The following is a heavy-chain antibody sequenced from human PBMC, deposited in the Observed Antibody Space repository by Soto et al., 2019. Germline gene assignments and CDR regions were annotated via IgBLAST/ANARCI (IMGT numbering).Heavy chain of an antibody. J-gene: IGHJ4*02. D-gene: IGHD3-16*02. CDR2: IYYTGST. CDR3: ARHGSF. V-gene: IGHV4-39*01. CDR1: NAPISTTSYN. Sequence: QMQLQESGPGLLKPSKTLSLPCTVPNAPISTTSYNWGWIGQSPGKGREWIGTIYYTGSTSYNPSLKSRVTIAVDTSKNQFSLKLASVTAADTAVYYCARHGSFWGQGTLVIVSS.